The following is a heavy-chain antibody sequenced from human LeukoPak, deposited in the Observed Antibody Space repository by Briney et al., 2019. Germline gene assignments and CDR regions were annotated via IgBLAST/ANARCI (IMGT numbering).Heavy chain of an antibody. Sequence: GGSLRLSCAASGFTFDDYAMHWVRQAPGKGVACVSFICGRGGSTSYPVSVNAPFTISRHNIKNSLYLQMNSLTTEDTALYYCANPSWVYYFDYWGQGTLVTVSS. CDR3: ANPSWVYYFDY. V-gene: IGHV3-43*02. D-gene: IGHD6-13*01. J-gene: IGHJ4*02. CDR1: GFTFDDYA. CDR2: ICGRGGST.